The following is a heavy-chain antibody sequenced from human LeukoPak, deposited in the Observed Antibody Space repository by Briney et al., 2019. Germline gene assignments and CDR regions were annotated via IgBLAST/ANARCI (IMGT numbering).Heavy chain of an antibody. CDR2: ISAYNGNT. J-gene: IGHJ4*02. V-gene: IGHV1-18*01. CDR3: ARDYGSGSYSHFDY. D-gene: IGHD3-10*01. Sequence: ASVKVSCKASGYTLTSFGISWVRQAPGQGLEWMGWISAYNGNTNYAQKLQGRVTMTTDTSTSTAYMELRSLRSDDTAVYYCARDYGSGSYSHFDYWGQGTLVTVSS. CDR1: GYTLTSFG.